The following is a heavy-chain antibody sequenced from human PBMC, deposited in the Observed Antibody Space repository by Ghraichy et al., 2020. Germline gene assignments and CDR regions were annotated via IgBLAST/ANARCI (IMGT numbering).Heavy chain of an antibody. Sequence: SVKVSCKASGGTFSSYAISWVRQAPGQGLEWMGGIIPIFGTANYAQKFQGRVTITADKSTSTAYMELSSLRSEDTAVYYCARDPQDYGGTNANWFDPWGQGTLVTVSS. CDR3: ARDPQDYGGTNANWFDP. CDR1: GGTFSSYA. CDR2: IIPIFGTA. J-gene: IGHJ5*02. V-gene: IGHV1-69*06. D-gene: IGHD4-23*01.